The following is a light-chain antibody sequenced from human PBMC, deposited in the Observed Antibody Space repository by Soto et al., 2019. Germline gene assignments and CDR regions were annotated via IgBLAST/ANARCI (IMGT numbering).Light chain of an antibody. CDR2: AVS. CDR3: QQYYSSPRIN. J-gene: IGKJ5*01. Sequence: EIVFTQSPSTLSKSPVERATLSCMASQIVSTRHLAWYQQKPGQAPRLLIYAVSGRATGIPDRFSGSGSGTDYTLTISNLEPEDFAMYYCQQYYSSPRINFGQGTRLEIK. CDR1: QIVSTRH. V-gene: IGKV3-20*01.